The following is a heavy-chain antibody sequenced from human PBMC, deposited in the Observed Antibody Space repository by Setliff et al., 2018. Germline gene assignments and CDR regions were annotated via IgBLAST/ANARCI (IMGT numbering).Heavy chain of an antibody. J-gene: IGHJ4*02. Sequence: GGSLRLSCAASGFTFSSHSMNWVRQAPGKGLEWVSYISSSSGTIYYADSVKGRFTISRDNGKNSLYLQLNSLRADDTAVYYCARGEMFSTSPRADWGQGTLVTVSS. CDR2: ISSSSGTI. CDR1: GFTFSSHS. V-gene: IGHV3-48*01. D-gene: IGHD2-2*01. CDR3: ARGEMFSTSPRAD.